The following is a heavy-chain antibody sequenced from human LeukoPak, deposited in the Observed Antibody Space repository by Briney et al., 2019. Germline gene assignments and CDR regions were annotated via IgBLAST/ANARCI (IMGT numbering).Heavy chain of an antibody. CDR1: GFTFSSYS. CDR2: MTSTSTI. CDR3: ASLLTPYHGSGGGGMDV. V-gene: IGHV3-69-1*01. D-gene: IGHD3-10*01. J-gene: IGHJ6*02. Sequence: GGSLRLSCAASGFTFSSYSMNWVRQAPGKGLEWVATMTSTSTIYYADSVRGRFTISRDNAKGTLYLQMTSLRVEDTAVYSCASLLTPYHGSGGGGMDVWGQGTTVTVSS.